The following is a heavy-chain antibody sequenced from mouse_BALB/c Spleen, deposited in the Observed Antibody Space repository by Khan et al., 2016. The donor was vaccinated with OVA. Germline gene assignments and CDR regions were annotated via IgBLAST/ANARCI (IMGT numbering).Heavy chain of an antibody. V-gene: IGHV2-2*02. Sequence: QVQLQQSGPGLVQPSQSLSITCTVSGFSLTNYGVHWVRQSPGKGLEWLGVIWSGGSTDYHAAFISRLSISKDNSKSQVFFKMNSLQPNDTAMYYCARNYDYDGGLAYWGQGTLVTVSA. CDR2: IWSGGST. CDR3: ARNYDYDGGLAY. D-gene: IGHD2-4*01. J-gene: IGHJ3*01. CDR1: GFSLTNYG.